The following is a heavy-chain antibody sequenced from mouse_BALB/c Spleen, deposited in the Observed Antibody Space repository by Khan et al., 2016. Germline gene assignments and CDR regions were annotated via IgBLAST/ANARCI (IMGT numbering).Heavy chain of an antibody. CDR2: IDPENGDT. CDR1: VFNIKDYY. Sequence: VQLQQSGAELVRSGASVKLSCTASVFNIKDYYMHWVKQRPEQGLEWIGWIDPENGDTEYAPKFQGKATMTADTSSNAAYLQFSSLTSEDSAVYYCNAIYYGTDVYFDYWGQGTPLPVSS. V-gene: IGHV14-4*02. J-gene: IGHJ2*01. CDR3: NAIYYGTDVYFDY. D-gene: IGHD1-1*01.